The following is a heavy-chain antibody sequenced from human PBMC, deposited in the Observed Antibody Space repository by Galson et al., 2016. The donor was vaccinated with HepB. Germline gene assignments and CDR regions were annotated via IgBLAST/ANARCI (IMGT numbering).Heavy chain of an antibody. D-gene: IGHD7-27*01. CDR3: AKGQTNWATFDS. J-gene: IGHJ4*02. Sequence: SLRLSCAASGFTFNDYVMNWVRQLPGTGLGWVSGVNWNSATLAYADTVRGRFTISRDNAENSLYLQMNSLRAEDTALYYCAKGQTNWATFDSWGQGTMVTVSS. CDR1: GFTFNDYV. V-gene: IGHV3-9*01. CDR2: VNWNSATL.